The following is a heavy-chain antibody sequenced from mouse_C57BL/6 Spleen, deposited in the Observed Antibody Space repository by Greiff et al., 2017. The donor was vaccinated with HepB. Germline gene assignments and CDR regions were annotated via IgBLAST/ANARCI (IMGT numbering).Heavy chain of an antibody. CDR2: INYDGSST. Sequence: EVQLVESEGGLVQPGSSMKLSCTASGFTFSDYYMAWVRQVPEKGLEWVANINYDGSSTYYLDSLKSRFIISRDNAKNILYLQMSSLKSEDTATYYCAREATVVGGGWYFDVWGTGTTVTVSS. V-gene: IGHV5-16*01. CDR1: GFTFSDYY. J-gene: IGHJ1*03. D-gene: IGHD1-1*01. CDR3: AREATVVGGGWYFDV.